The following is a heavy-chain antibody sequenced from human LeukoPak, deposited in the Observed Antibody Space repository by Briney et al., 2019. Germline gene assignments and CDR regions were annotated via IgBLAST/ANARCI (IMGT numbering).Heavy chain of an antibody. CDR3: ARGSPAMSAYSYGYNYFDY. Sequence: PSETLSLTCAVYGGSFSGYYWSWIRQPSGKGLEWIGEINHSGSTNYNPSLKSRVTISVDTSKNQFSLKLSSVTAADTAVYYCARGSPAMSAYSYGYNYFDYWGQGTLVTVSS. D-gene: IGHD5-18*01. CDR2: INHSGST. CDR1: GGSFSGYY. V-gene: IGHV4-34*01. J-gene: IGHJ4*02.